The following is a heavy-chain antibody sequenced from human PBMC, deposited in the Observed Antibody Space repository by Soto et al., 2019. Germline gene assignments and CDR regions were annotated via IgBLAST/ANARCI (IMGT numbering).Heavy chain of an antibody. CDR2: MNPNSGNT. V-gene: IGHV1-8*01. CDR1: GYTFTRYD. D-gene: IGHD3-16*01. J-gene: IGHJ6*04. CDR3: AREGVRGMAV. Sequence: QVQLVQSGAEVKKPGASVKVSCKASGYTFTRYDINWVRQATGQGLEWMGWMNPNSGNTGYTQKFQGRITTTRNTSLSTAYLERSSLRSEDTAVHYCAREGVRGMAVWGYGTTVTVSS.